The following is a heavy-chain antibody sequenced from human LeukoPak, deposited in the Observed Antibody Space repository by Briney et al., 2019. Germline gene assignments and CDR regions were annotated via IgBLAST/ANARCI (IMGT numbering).Heavy chain of an antibody. CDR3: AMTIAGTGAFDI. D-gene: IGHD1-14*01. J-gene: IGHJ3*02. V-gene: IGHV3-21*01. Sequence: GRSLRLSCAASGFTFSSYSMNWVRQAPGKGLEWVSSISSSSSYIYYAGSVKGRFTISRDNAKNSLYLQMNSLRAEDTAVYYCAMTIAGTGAFDIWGQGTMVTVSS. CDR2: ISSSSSYI. CDR1: GFTFSSYS.